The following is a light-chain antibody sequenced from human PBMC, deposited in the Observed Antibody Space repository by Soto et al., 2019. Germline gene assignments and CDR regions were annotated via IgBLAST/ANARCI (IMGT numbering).Light chain of an antibody. V-gene: IGKV3-11*01. J-gene: IGKJ1*01. CDR1: QSVSSS. CDR2: DAA. CDR3: HHHQNRPPWT. Sequence: EIVLTQSPATLSLPPGERATLSCRASQSVSSSFSWYQQQPGQAPSLLILDAATRTTGSPARFRGSGTGTEFNLTITSLQPQDDAVDYCHHHQNRPPWTFGQGTKVDI.